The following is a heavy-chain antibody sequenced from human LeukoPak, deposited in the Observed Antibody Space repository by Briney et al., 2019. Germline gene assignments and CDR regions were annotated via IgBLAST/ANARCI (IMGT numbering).Heavy chain of an antibody. J-gene: IGHJ4*02. D-gene: IGHD6-13*01. CDR3: ARGGSSSSPFFDY. V-gene: IGHV1-46*01. CDR1: GYTFTNYF. CDR2: INPSGGST. Sequence: ASMKVSFKASGYTFTNYFMHWVRQAPGQGRVWMGIINPSGGSTSYAQKFQGRVTMTRDTSTSTVYMELSSLRSEDTAVYYCARGGSSSSPFFDYWGQGTLVTVSS.